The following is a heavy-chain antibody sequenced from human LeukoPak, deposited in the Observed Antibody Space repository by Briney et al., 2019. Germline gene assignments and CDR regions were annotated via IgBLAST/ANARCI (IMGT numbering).Heavy chain of an antibody. D-gene: IGHD6-13*01. V-gene: IGHV3-53*01. CDR3: VRGWGDSSWYALDY. Sequence: PGGSLRLSCAASGFTVTTNYMSWVRQAPGKGLEWVAFIYGGGSTYYVHSVKGRFTISRDNSKNHLYLQMTSLRAEDSAMYYCVRGWGDSSWYALDYWGQGTLVSVSS. CDR2: IYGGGST. J-gene: IGHJ4*02. CDR1: GFTVTTNY.